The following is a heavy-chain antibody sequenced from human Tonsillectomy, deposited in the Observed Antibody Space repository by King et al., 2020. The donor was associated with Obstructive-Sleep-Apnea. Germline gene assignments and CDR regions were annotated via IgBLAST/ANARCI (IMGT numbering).Heavy chain of an antibody. V-gene: IGHV6-1*01. CDR2: TYYRSKWYN. Sequence: VQLQQSGPGLVKPSQTLSLTCAISGDSVSSNSAAWNWIRQSPSRCLAWLGRTYYRSKWYNDYAVSVKSRININPDTSNNQFPLQLNSVTPEDTAVYYCARDEVAGTSDWFDPWGQGTLVTVSS. CDR3: ARDEVAGTSDWFDP. D-gene: IGHD6-19*01. J-gene: IGHJ5*02. CDR1: GDSVSSNSAA.